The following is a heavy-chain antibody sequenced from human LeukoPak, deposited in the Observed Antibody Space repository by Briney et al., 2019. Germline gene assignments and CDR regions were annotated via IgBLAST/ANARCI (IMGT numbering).Heavy chain of an antibody. V-gene: IGHV1-8*01. Sequence: ASVKVSCKASGYAFTSYDINWVRQATGQGLEWMGYMNPNSGNTGSAQKFQGRVTMTRDTSISTAYMELSSLRSEDTAVYYCATELRHQDYWGQGTLVTVSS. CDR3: ATELRHQDY. J-gene: IGHJ4*02. CDR1: GYAFTSYD. D-gene: IGHD2-15*01. CDR2: MNPNSGNT.